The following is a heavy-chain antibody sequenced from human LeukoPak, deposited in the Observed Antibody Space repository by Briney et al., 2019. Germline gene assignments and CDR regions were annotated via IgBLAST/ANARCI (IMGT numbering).Heavy chain of an antibody. Sequence: SETLSLTCTVSGGSISSSSYHWGWIRQPPGKGLEWIGSIYYSGSTYYNPSLKSRVTISVDTSKNQFSLKLSSVTAADTAVYYCARSYRYDSSGWYYWGQGTLVTVSS. V-gene: IGHV4-39*01. CDR1: GGSISSSSYH. CDR3: ARSYRYDSSGWYY. CDR2: IYYSGST. J-gene: IGHJ4*02. D-gene: IGHD6-19*01.